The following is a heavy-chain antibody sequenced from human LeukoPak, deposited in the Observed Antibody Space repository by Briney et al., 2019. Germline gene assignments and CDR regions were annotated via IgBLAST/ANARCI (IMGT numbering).Heavy chain of an antibody. CDR1: GYTFTTYG. D-gene: IGHD3-22*01. CDR2: ISAYNGNT. Sequence: ASVKVSRKASGYTFTTYGISWVRQAPGQGLEWMGWISAYNGNTNYAQKLQGRVTMTTGTSTSTAYMELRSLRSDDTAVYYCARVTVDYYDSSGSLMPDYWGQGTLVTVSS. J-gene: IGHJ4*02. CDR3: ARVTVDYYDSSGSLMPDY. V-gene: IGHV1-18*01.